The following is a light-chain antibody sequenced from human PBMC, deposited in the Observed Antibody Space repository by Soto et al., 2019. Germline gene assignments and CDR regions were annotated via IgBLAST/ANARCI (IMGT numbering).Light chain of an antibody. CDR2: DVS. V-gene: IGLV2-14*01. Sequence: QSALTQPASLSGSPGQSITISCTGTSSDVGSYNYVSWYQQYPGKAPKLMIYDVSNRPSGVSYRFSGSKSGNTASMTISGLQAEDEADYNCSSYTTSITHVVFGGGTKLTVL. CDR1: SSDVGSYNY. CDR3: SSYTTSITHVV. J-gene: IGLJ2*01.